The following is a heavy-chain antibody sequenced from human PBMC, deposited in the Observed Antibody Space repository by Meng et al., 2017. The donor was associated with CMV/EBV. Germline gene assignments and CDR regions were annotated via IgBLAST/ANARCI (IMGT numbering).Heavy chain of an antibody. Sequence: GGSLRLSCTASGFTFGDYAMSWVRQAPGKGLEWVGFIRSKAYGGTTEYAASVKGRFTISRDDSKSIAYLQMNSLKTEDTAVYYCTREKGIAVAGTIDYWGQGTLVTVSS. J-gene: IGHJ4*02. CDR2: IRSKAYGGTT. CDR1: GFTFGDYA. V-gene: IGHV3-49*04. D-gene: IGHD6-19*01. CDR3: TREKGIAVAGTIDY.